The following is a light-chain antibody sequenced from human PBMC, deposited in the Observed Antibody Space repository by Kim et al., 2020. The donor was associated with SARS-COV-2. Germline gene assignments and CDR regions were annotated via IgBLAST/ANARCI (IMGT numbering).Light chain of an antibody. Sequence: EIVLTQSPGTLSLSPGERATLSCRASQSICGNYLAWYQQKPAQAPRVFIYGASRRATGIPDRFSGSGSGTDFTLTINRLEPEDFAVYYCQQYAKAPDTFGQGTRLEIK. CDR2: GAS. CDR3: QQYAKAPDT. CDR1: QSICGNY. J-gene: IGKJ5*01. V-gene: IGKV3-20*01.